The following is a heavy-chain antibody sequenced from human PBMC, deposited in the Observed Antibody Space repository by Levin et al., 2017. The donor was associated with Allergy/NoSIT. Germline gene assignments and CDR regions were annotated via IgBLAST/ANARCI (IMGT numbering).Heavy chain of an antibody. Sequence: ASVKVSCKTSGYIFTSFDIIWVRQATGQGLEWMGWMNPSSTNTGYSQRFQGRVTMTATTSINTAYMELSSLTSEDTALYFCARAVRGHLLSDFWGQGTQVTVSS. D-gene: IGHD3-10*01. V-gene: IGHV1-8*01. J-gene: IGHJ4*02. CDR3: ARAVRGHLLSDF. CDR1: GYIFTSFD. CDR2: MNPSSTNT.